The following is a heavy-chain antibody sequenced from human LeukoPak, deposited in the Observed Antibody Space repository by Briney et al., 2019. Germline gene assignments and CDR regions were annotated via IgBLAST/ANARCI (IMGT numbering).Heavy chain of an antibody. CDR1: GGSISTYY. CDR2: VDYRGSA. CDR3: ARSRSGYSYDHAAFEI. J-gene: IGHJ3*02. V-gene: IGHV4-59*01. D-gene: IGHD5-18*01. Sequence: SETLSLTCTVSGGSISTYYWSWIRQPPGKGLEWIAYVDYRGSATYNPSLRSRVTISVDTSRNQFSLKLSSVTAADTAVYYCARSRSGYSYDHAAFEIWGQGTMVTVSS.